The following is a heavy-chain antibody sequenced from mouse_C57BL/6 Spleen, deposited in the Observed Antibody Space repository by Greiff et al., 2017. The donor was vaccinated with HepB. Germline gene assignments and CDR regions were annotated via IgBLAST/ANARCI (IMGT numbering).Heavy chain of an antibody. CDR2: INSDGGST. V-gene: IGHV5-2*01. D-gene: IGHD3-3*01. J-gene: IGHJ4*01. CDR1: EYEFPSHD. CDR3: ARQGGDGAIDY. Sequence: EVMLVESGGGLVQPGESLKLSCESTEYEFPSHDMSWVRKTPEKRLELVAAINSDGGSTYYPDTMERRFIISRDKTKKTLYLQMSSLRSEDTALYYCARQGGDGAIDYWGQGTSVTVAS.